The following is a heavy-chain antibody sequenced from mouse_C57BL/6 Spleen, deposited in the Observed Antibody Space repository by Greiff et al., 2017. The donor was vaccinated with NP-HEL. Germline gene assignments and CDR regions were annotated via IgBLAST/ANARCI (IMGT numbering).Heavy chain of an antibody. CDR1: GYTFTEYT. J-gene: IGHJ3*01. D-gene: IGHD1-1*01. V-gene: IGHV1-62-2*01. CDR3: ARHEAYGSSPAWFAY. CDR2: FYPGSGSI. Sequence: LVKPGASVQLSCKASGYTFTEYTIHWVKQRSGQGLEWIGWFYPGSGSIKYNEKFKYKATLTADKSSSTVYMELSRLTSEDSAVYFCARHEAYGSSPAWFAYWGQGTLVTVSA.